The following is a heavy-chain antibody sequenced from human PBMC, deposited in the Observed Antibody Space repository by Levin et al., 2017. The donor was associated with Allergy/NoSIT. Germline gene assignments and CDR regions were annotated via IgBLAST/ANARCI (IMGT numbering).Heavy chain of an antibody. CDR3: ASEDDGGDGYIYPEYYYYGMDV. CDR2: ISGSGGST. Sequence: GGSLRLSCAASGFTFSSYAMSWVRQAPGKGLEWVSAISGSGGSTYYADSVKGRFTISRDNSKNTLYLQMNSLRAEDTAVYYCASEDDGGDGYIYPEYYYYGMDVWGQGTTVTVSS. D-gene: IGHD5-24*01. J-gene: IGHJ6*02. V-gene: IGHV3-23*01. CDR1: GFTFSSYA.